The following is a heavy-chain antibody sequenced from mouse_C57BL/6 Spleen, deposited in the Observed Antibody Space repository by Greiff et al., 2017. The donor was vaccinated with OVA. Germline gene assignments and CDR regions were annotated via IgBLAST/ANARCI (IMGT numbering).Heavy chain of an antibody. Sequence: VQLQQSGPELVKPGASVKIPCKASGYTFTDYNMDWVKQSHGKSLEWIGDINPNNGGTIYNQKFKGKATLTVDKSSSTAYMELRSLTSEDTAVYYCARRGLYGSSYPWFAYWGQGTLVTVSA. V-gene: IGHV1-18*01. J-gene: IGHJ3*01. D-gene: IGHD1-1*01. CDR1: GYTFTDYN. CDR3: ARRGLYGSSYPWFAY. CDR2: INPNNGGT.